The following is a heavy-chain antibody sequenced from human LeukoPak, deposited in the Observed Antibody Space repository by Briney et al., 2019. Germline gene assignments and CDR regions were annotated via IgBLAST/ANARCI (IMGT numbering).Heavy chain of an antibody. D-gene: IGHD2-15*01. J-gene: IGHJ5*02. Sequence: PSETLSLTCTVSSGSISSSTYYWGWIRQPPGKGLEWIGTIYYTGSTNYNPSLKSRVTISVDTSKNQFSLKLSSVTAADTAVYYCARRQRCRYCSGGSEYNWFDPWGQGTLVTVSS. CDR1: SGSISSSTYY. CDR3: ARRQRCRYCSGGSEYNWFDP. V-gene: IGHV4-39*07. CDR2: IYYTGST.